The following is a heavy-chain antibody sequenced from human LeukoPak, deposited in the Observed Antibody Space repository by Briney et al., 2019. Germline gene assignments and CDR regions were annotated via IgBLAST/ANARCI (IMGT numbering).Heavy chain of an antibody. Sequence: GGSLRLSCAASGFTFNTYAMSWVRQAPGKGLEWVSAISGGGATSYYADSVGGRFTISRDNSKNTLYLQMNSLRAEDTAIYYCAKDGSSGIAATADAFDIWGQGTMVTVSS. CDR3: AKDGSSGIAATADAFDI. CDR1: GFTFNTYA. V-gene: IGHV3-23*01. CDR2: ISGGGATS. D-gene: IGHD6-13*01. J-gene: IGHJ3*02.